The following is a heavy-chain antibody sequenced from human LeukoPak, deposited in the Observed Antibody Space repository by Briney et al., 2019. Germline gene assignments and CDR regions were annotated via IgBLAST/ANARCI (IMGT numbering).Heavy chain of an antibody. V-gene: IGHV4-30-2*01. CDR1: GGSISSGGYS. CDR2: IYHSGST. J-gene: IGHJ4*02. Sequence: SQTLSLTCAVSGGSISSGGYSWSWIRQPPGKGLECIGYIYHSGSTYYNPSLKSRVTISVDRSKNQFSLKLSSVTAADTAVYYCARLTTGLYFDYWGQGTLVTVSS. CDR3: ARLTTGLYFDY. D-gene: IGHD4-17*01.